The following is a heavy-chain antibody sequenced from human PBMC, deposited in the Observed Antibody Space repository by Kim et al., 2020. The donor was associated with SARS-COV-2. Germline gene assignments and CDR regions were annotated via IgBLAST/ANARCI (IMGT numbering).Heavy chain of an antibody. Sequence: ASVKVSCKASGYTFTSYAIHWVRQAPGQRLEWMGWISAGNGNTKYSQKFQGRVTITRDTSASTAYMDLSSLRSEDTAVYYCARVEWRESGFFYYGMDVWGQGTTVTVSS. J-gene: IGHJ6*02. D-gene: IGHD3-3*01. CDR2: ISAGNGNT. CDR3: ARVEWRESGFFYYGMDV. V-gene: IGHV1-3*01. CDR1: GYTFTSYA.